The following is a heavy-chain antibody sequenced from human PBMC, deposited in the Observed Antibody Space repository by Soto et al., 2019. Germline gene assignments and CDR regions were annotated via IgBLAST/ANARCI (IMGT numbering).Heavy chain of an antibody. Sequence: QVQLVESGGGVVQPGRSLRLSCVAAGFPFTSYGMHWVREAPGKGLEWVAVISYDGGNKYYADSVKGRFTISRDNSKNPLYLQMNSLRPEDTALYYCVGGQYYFDYRGQGTLVTVSS. V-gene: IGHV3-30*03. D-gene: IGHD3-10*01. CDR2: ISYDGGNK. J-gene: IGHJ4*02. CDR1: GFPFTSYG. CDR3: VGGQYYFDY.